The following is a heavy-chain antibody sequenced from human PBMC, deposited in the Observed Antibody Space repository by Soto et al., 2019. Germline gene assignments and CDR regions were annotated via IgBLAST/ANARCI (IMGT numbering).Heavy chain of an antibody. CDR1: GFTFSRYP. V-gene: IGHV3-30-3*02. Sequence: PGGSLRLSCEASGFTFSRYPLHWVRQAQGKGLEWVAVISYDGSEKYPADSVKGRISISRDNSKNTLFMQMNSLRAEDTAVYYCAKFIWNDELFDYWGQGTLVTVSS. CDR2: ISYDGSEK. CDR3: AKFIWNDELFDY. D-gene: IGHD1-1*01. J-gene: IGHJ4*02.